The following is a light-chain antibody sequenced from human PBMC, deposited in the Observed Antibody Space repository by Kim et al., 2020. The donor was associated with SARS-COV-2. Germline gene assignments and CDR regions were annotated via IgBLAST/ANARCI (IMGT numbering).Light chain of an antibody. CDR1: SLRRYY. J-gene: IGLJ3*02. CDR3: NSRDSSGNHWV. Sequence: ALGQTVRITCQGDSLRRYYATWYQQKPGQAPLLVIYTNNNRPSGIPDRFSGSSSGNTASLTITGAQAEDEADYYCNSRDSSGNHWVFGGGTQLTVL. CDR2: TNN. V-gene: IGLV3-19*01.